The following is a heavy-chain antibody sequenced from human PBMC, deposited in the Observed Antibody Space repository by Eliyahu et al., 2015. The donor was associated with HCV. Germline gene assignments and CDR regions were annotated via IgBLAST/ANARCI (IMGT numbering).Heavy chain of an antibody. CDR1: GFTFSGYW. Sequence: EVQLVESGGGLVQPGGSLRLSCAASGFTFSGYWMSWXRQAPGKGLGWVANIKQDGSEKYYVDSVKGRFTISRDNAKNSLFLHMKSLRAEDTAVYYCARPTRPGYSSSPIDPWGQGTLVTVSS. J-gene: IGHJ5*02. V-gene: IGHV3-7*03. D-gene: IGHD2-2*01. CDR2: IKQDGSEK. CDR3: ARPTRPGYSSSPIDP.